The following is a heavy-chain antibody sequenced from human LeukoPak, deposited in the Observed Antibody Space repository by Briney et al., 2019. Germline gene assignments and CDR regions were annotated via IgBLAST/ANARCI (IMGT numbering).Heavy chain of an antibody. CDR2: INKDGSEK. V-gene: IGHV3-7*01. CDR1: GFTFSSYW. CDR3: ARDGGSGGSCYHNWFDP. D-gene: IGHD2-15*01. Sequence: GGSLRLSCAASGFTFSSYWMSWVRQAPGKGLEWVANINKDGSEKYYVDSVKGRFTISRDNAKNSLYLQMNSLRAEDTAVYYCARDGGSGGSCYHNWFDPWGQGTLVTVSS. J-gene: IGHJ5*02.